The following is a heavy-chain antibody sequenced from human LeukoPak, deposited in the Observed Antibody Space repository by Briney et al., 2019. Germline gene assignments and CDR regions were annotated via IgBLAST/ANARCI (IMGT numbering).Heavy chain of an antibody. CDR3: AGISYSGTWPVGY. CDR1: GFTLSSHA. J-gene: IGHJ4*02. CDR2: ISGGGDTT. V-gene: IGHV3-23*01. Sequence: GGSLRLSCAASGFTLSSHAMSWVRQAPGKGLEWVSAISGGGDTTYTADSVKGWFTISRDNSKNTIYLQMNTLTVEDTAVYYCAGISYSGTWPVGYWGRGTLVTVTA. D-gene: IGHD6-19*01.